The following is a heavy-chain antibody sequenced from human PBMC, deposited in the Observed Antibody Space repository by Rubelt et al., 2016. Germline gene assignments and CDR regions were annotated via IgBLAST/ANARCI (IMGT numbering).Heavy chain of an antibody. D-gene: IGHD2-8*01. Sequence: QAPGQGLEWMGGIIPILGIANYAQKFQGRVTITADKSTSTAYMELSSLRAEDTAVYYCAKDHVDLGYCTNGVCHPLRADFYYYYGMDVWGQGTTVTVSS. J-gene: IGHJ6*02. V-gene: IGHV1-69*10. CDR2: IIPILGIA. CDR3: AKDHVDLGYCTNGVCHPLRADFYYYYGMDV.